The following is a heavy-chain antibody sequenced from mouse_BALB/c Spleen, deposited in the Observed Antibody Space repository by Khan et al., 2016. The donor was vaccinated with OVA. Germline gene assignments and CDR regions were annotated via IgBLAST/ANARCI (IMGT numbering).Heavy chain of an antibody. D-gene: IGHD1-1*01. Sequence: EVPLQESGPGLVKPSQSLSLTCTVTGYSITSDYAWNWIRQFPGNKLEWMGYISYSGRTSYNPSLQSRISITRYTSKNQSFLQLKYVTTEDTATYYFARSVTITTVVATDFDYWGQGTTLTVSS. J-gene: IGHJ2*01. CDR3: ARSVTITTVVATDFDY. CDR2: ISYSGRT. V-gene: IGHV3-2*02. CDR1: GYSITSDYA.